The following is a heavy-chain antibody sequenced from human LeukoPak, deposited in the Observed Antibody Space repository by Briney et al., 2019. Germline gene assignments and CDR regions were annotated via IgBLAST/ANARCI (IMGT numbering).Heavy chain of an antibody. V-gene: IGHV1-2*02. D-gene: IGHD6-13*01. CDR2: INPNSGGT. J-gene: IGHJ4*02. CDR3: AGGGSSWRIRSFDY. Sequence: GASVKVSCKASGYTFTVYYMHWVRQAPGQGLEWMGWINPNSGGTNYAQKFQGRVTMTRDTSISTAYMELSRLRSDDTAVYYCAGGGSSWRIRSFDYWGQGTLVTVSS. CDR1: GYTFTVYY.